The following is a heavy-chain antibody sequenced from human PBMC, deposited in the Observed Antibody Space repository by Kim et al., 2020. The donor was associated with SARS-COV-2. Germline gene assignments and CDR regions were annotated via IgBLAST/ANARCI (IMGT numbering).Heavy chain of an antibody. V-gene: IGHV3-64*02. CDR3: ARETGLIYCYSFDY. J-gene: IGHJ4*02. CDR1: GFTFSSFA. CDR2: ITGDGGRT. Sequence: GGSLRLSCAASGFTFSSFAMHWVRRAPGRGLEYLALITGDGGRTNYADSVKGRFTIFRDNSKNTLDLQMGSLRAEDMAVYYCARETGLIYCYSFDYWGQGALVTVSS. D-gene: IGHD5-18*01.